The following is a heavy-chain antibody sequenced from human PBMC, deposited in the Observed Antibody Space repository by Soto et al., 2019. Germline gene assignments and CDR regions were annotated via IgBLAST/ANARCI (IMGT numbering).Heavy chain of an antibody. CDR3: ATVGYSSRWTNYYYYYGMDV. V-gene: IGHV1-18*01. J-gene: IGHJ6*02. CDR1: GYTFTSYG. D-gene: IGHD6-19*01. CDR2: ISAYNGNT. Sequence: QVQLVQSGAEVKKPGASVKVSCKASGYTFTSYGISWVRQAPGQGLEWMGWISAYNGNTNFAKKLQGRVTMTTDTSTSTAYMELRSLRSDDTAVYYCATVGYSSRWTNYYYYYGMDVWGQGTTVTVSS.